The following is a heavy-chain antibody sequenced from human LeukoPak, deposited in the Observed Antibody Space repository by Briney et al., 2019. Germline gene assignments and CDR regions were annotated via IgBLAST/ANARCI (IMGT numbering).Heavy chain of an antibody. Sequence: GGSLRLSCAASGFTVSSNYMSWVRQAPGEGLEWVSVIYSGGSTYYADSVKGRFTISRDNSKNTLYLQMNSLRAEDTAVYYCAREGGIAAAGNDYYGMDVWGQGTTVTVSS. V-gene: IGHV3-66*01. D-gene: IGHD6-13*01. CDR2: IYSGGST. CDR1: GFTVSSNY. J-gene: IGHJ6*02. CDR3: AREGGIAAAGNDYYGMDV.